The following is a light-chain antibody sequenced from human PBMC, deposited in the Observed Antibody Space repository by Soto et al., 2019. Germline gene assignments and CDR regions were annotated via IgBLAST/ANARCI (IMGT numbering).Light chain of an antibody. Sequence: QSVLTQPPSVSGAPGQRVTLSCTGNSSNLGAGYDVHWYQQLPGAAPKLVIFGNRNRPSGISNRFSGSKSGNTASLTISGLQSEDEADYFCSSYTTSATLVFGLGTKLTVL. CDR3: SSYTTSATLV. J-gene: IGLJ2*01. CDR2: GNR. V-gene: IGLV1-40*01. CDR1: SSNLGAGYD.